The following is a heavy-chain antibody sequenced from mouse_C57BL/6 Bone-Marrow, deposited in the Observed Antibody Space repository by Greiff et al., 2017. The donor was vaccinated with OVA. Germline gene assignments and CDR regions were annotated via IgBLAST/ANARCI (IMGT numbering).Heavy chain of an antibody. CDR2: IDPENGDT. J-gene: IGHJ2*01. V-gene: IGHV14-4*01. Sequence: EVQLQQSGAELVRPGASVKLSCTASGFNIKDDYMHWVKQRPEQGLEWIGWIDPENGDTEYASKFQGKATITADTSSNTAYLQLSSLTSEDTAVYYCTTSGIYKGDYWGQGTTLTVSS. D-gene: IGHD1-1*01. CDR3: TTSGIYKGDY. CDR1: GFNIKDDY.